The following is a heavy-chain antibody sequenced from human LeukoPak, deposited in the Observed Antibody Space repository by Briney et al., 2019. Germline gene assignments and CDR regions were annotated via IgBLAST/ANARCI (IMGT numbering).Heavy chain of an antibody. D-gene: IGHD6-19*01. Sequence: GGSLRLSCAASGFTFSSYTMNWVRQAPGKGLEWVSSITSSSSYIYYADSVKGRFTISRDNAKNSLYLQMNSLRAEDTAVYYCAKERIAVAGTEDAFDIWGQGTMVTVSS. J-gene: IGHJ3*02. CDR1: GFTFSSYT. CDR2: ITSSSSYI. CDR3: AKERIAVAGTEDAFDI. V-gene: IGHV3-21*01.